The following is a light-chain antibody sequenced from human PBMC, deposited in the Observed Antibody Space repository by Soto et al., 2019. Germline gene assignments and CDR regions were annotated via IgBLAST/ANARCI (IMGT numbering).Light chain of an antibody. Sequence: SYELTQPPSVSVSPGQTASITCSGDKLGDKYVCWYQQKPGQSPVLVSYQDSKRPSGIPERFSGSNSGNTATLTISGTQAMDEADYYCQAWDSSTAVVSGGGTKLTVL. CDR1: KLGDKY. V-gene: IGLV3-1*01. J-gene: IGLJ2*01. CDR2: QDS. CDR3: QAWDSSTAVV.